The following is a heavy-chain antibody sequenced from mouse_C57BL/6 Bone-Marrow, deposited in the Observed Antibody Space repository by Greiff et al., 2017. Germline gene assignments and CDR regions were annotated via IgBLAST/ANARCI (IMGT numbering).Heavy chain of an antibody. Sequence: EVKLVESGGDLVKPGGSLKLSCAASGFTFSSYGMSWVRQTPDKRLEWVATISSGGSYTYYPDSVKGRFTISRDNAKNTLYLQMSSLKSEDTAMYYCARQGAMDYWGQGNSVTVSS. V-gene: IGHV5-6*01. CDR1: GFTFSSYG. J-gene: IGHJ4*01. CDR2: ISSGGSYT. CDR3: ARQGAMDY.